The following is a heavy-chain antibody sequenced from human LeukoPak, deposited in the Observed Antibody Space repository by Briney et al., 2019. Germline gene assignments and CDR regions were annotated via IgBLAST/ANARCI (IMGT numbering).Heavy chain of an antibody. Sequence: PGGSLRLSCATSGFKFDDYGMHWVRQAPRKGLECVSGISWNGAIMVYADSVKGRFTISRDNAKNSLYLQMNSLRAEDTALYYCAKDISIGGYADGYFYGMDAWGQGTTVTVSS. CDR2: ISWNGAIM. D-gene: IGHD5-12*01. V-gene: IGHV3-9*01. CDR1: GFKFDDYG. CDR3: AKDISIGGYADGYFYGMDA. J-gene: IGHJ6*02.